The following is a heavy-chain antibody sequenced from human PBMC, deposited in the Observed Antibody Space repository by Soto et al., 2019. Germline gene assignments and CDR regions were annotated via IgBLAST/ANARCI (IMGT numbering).Heavy chain of an antibody. CDR1: GGSISSGGYS. CDR3: ARASWNYAWFDP. J-gene: IGHJ5*02. V-gene: IGHV4-30-2*01. D-gene: IGHD1-7*01. CDR2: IYHSGST. Sequence: PSETLSLTCAVSGGSISSGGYSWSWIRQPPGKGLEWIGYIYHSGSTYYNPSLKSRVTISVDRSKNQFSLKLSSVTAADTAVYYCARASWNYAWFDPWGQGTLVTVSS.